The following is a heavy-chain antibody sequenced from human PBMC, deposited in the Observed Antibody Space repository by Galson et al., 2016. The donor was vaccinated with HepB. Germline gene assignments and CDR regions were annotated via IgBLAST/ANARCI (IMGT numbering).Heavy chain of an antibody. Sequence: SVKVSCKASGYTFSSYGISWVRQAPGQGLEWMGWISANNGNTRYAQKFQGRLIMTTDTSTSMAYMDLRSLRSDDTAVYYCARAHLWHGDLEYWGQGALVTGS. CDR1: GYTFSSYG. CDR2: ISANNGNT. D-gene: IGHD4-17*01. V-gene: IGHV1-18*01. J-gene: IGHJ4*02. CDR3: ARAHLWHGDLEY.